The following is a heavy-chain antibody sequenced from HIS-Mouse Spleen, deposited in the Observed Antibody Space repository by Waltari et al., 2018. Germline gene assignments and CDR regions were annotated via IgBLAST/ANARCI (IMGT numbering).Heavy chain of an antibody. CDR3: ARLPRLRGSGSNSRFYFDY. CDR2: IYYSGST. V-gene: IGHV4-39*01. D-gene: IGHD3-10*01. Sequence: QLQLQESGPGLVKPSETLSLTCTVSGGAISSSRYYSGWIRQPPGKGLEWIGSIYYSGSTYYNPSLKSRVTISVDTSKNQFSLKLSSVTAADTAVYYCARLPRLRGSGSNSRFYFDYWGQGTLVTVSS. CDR1: GGAISSSRYY. J-gene: IGHJ4*02.